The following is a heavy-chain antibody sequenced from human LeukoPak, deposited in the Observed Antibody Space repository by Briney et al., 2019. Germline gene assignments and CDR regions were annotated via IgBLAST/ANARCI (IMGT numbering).Heavy chain of an antibody. CDR3: ARARGSYSFDY. Sequence: GSLRLSCAASGFIFSDYYMGWMRQAPGKGLEWVSYISSSGSAIYYADSVKGRFTLSRDNAKNSLYLQMNSLRAEDTAVYYCARARGSYSFDYWGQGTLVTVSS. D-gene: IGHD3-10*01. J-gene: IGHJ4*02. CDR2: ISSSGSAI. CDR1: GFIFSDYY. V-gene: IGHV3-11*01.